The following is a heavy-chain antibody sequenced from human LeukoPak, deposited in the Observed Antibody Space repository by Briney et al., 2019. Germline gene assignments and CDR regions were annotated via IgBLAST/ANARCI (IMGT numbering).Heavy chain of an antibody. Sequence: RGSLRLSCAASGFTFRTYAMHWVRQAPGKGLEWVAAITSYDGSSKYYADSVKGRFTISRDNSKNTLYLQMNSLRAGDTAVYYCAKDLQNNIVVYYYYYYMDVWGKGTTVTISS. CDR2: TSYDGSSK. J-gene: IGHJ6*03. D-gene: IGHD2-2*01. V-gene: IGHV3-30*04. CDR1: GFTFRTYA. CDR3: AKDLQNNIVVYYYYYYMDV.